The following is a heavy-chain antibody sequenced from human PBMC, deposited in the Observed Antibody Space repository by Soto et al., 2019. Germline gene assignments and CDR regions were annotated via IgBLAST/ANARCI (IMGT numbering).Heavy chain of an antibody. V-gene: IGHV1-2*04. CDR3: ARGGGYRSCWPPSGYYIMGV. Sequence: QVQLVQSGAEVKKPGASVKVSCEASGYTFTDYYIHWVRQAPGQGLEWMGWINPNSGGTNYAQKFQGWVTMTRDTSISTVYMELSTLRSDGTAIYFCARGGGYRSCWPPSGYYIMGVWGQGTTVTVSS. D-gene: IGHD6-13*01. J-gene: IGHJ6*02. CDR1: GYTFTDYY. CDR2: INPNSGGT.